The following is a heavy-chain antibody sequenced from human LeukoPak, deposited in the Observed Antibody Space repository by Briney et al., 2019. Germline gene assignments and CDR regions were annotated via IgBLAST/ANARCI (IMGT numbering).Heavy chain of an antibody. CDR2: INHSGST. Sequence: SETLSLTCAVYGGSFRGYYWSGIRQPPGKGLEWIGEINHSGSTNYNPSLKSRVTISVDTSKNQFSLKLSSVTAADTAAYYCARIDYGDSRRYFDLWGRGTLVTVSS. J-gene: IGHJ2*01. D-gene: IGHD4-17*01. V-gene: IGHV4-34*01. CDR1: GGSFRGYY. CDR3: ARIDYGDSRRYFDL.